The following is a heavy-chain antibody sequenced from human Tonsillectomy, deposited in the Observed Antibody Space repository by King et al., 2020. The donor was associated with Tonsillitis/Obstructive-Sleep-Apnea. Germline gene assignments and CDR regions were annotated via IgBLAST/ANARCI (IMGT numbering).Heavy chain of an antibody. J-gene: IGHJ6*03. D-gene: IGHD2-2*01. V-gene: IGHV4-59*01. CDR3: ARDHCSSTSCYGNYYYMDV. Sequence: VQLQESGPGLVKPSETLSLTCTFSGGSISSYYWSWIRQPPGKGLEWFGYIFYSGSTNYTPSLTSRVTISVDTSKNQFSLKLSSVTAADTAVYYCARDHCSSTSCYGNYYYMDVWGKGTTVTVSS. CDR1: GGSISSYY. CDR2: IFYSGST.